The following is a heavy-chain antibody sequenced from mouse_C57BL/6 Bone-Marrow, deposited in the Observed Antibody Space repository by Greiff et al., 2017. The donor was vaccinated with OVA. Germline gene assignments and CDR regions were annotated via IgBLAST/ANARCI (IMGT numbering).Heavy chain of an antibody. CDR1: GYTFTTYP. Sequence: QVQLQQSGAELVKPGASVKMSCKASGYTFTTYPIEWMQQNHGKSLEWIGNFHPYNDDTKYNEKFKGKATLTVEKSSSTVYLELSRLTSDDSAVYCGARPGDYDGDWFAYWGQGTLVTVSA. J-gene: IGHJ3*01. CDR2: FHPYNDDT. V-gene: IGHV1-47*01. CDR3: ARPGDYDGDWFAY. D-gene: IGHD2-4*01.